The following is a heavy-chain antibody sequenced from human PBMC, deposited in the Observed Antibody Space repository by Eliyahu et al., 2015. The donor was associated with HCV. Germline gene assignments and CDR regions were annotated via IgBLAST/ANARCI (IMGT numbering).Heavy chain of an antibody. CDR2: IYYSGST. J-gene: IGHJ4*02. CDR3: ARDDPYYSSGWYGTFDY. Sequence: QVQLQESGPGLVKPSETLSLTCTVSGGSISSYYWSWIRQPPGKGLEWIGYIYYSGSTNYNPSLKSRVTISVDTSKNQFSLKLSSVTAADTAVYYCARDDPYYSSGWYGTFDYWGQGTLVTVSS. V-gene: IGHV4-59*01. D-gene: IGHD6-19*01. CDR1: GGSISSYY.